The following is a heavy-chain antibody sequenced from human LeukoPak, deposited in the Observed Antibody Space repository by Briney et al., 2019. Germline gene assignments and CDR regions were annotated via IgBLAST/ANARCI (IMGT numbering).Heavy chain of an antibody. CDR3: ARHSSGWYDY. CDR1: GGSISSYY. J-gene: IGHJ4*02. CDR2: IYYSGST. D-gene: IGHD6-19*01. V-gene: IGHV4-59*08. Sequence: SETLSLTCTVSGGSISSYYWSWIRQPPGKGLEWIGYIYYSGSTNYNPSLKSRVTISVDTSKDQFSLKLSSVTAADTAVYYCARHSSGWYDYWGQGTLVTVSS.